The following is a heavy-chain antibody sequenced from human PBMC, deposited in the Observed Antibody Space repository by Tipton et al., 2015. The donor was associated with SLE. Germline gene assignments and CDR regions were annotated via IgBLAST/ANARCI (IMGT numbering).Heavy chain of an antibody. CDR2: IYYSGST. V-gene: IGHV4-59*01. Sequence: LRLSCTVSGGSISSYYWSWIWQPPGKGLEWIGYIYYSGSTYYNPSLKSRVTISVDTSKNQFSLKLSSVTAADTAVYYCAREPPRPDAFDIWGQGTMVTVSS. J-gene: IGHJ3*02. CDR1: GGSISSYY. CDR3: AREPPRPDAFDI.